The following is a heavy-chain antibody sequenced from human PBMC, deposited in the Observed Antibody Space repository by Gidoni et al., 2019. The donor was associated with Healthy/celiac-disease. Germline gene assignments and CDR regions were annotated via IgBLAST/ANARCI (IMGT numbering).Heavy chain of an antibody. CDR3: ATYGDYLRGDAFDI. V-gene: IGHV4-39*01. CDR1: GGSISSSSYY. CDR2: IYYSGST. Sequence: QLQLQESGPGLVKPSETLSLTCTVSGGSISSSSYYWGWIRQPPGKGLEWIGSIYYSGSTYYNPSLKSRVTISVDTSKNQFSLKLSSVTAADTAVYYCATYGDYLRGDAFDIWGQGTMVTVSS. D-gene: IGHD4-17*01. J-gene: IGHJ3*02.